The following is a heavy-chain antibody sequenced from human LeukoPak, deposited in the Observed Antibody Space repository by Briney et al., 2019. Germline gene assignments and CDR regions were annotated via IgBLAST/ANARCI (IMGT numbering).Heavy chain of an antibody. D-gene: IGHD3-10*01. V-gene: IGHV4-4*07. CDR2: IYSSGST. J-gene: IGHJ5*02. Sequence: SETLSLTCTVSGGSISNYYWSSIRQPAGKGLEWIGRIYSSGSTNYNPSLKSRVTMSVDTSKNQFSLKLSCVTAADTAVYYCARDVPEGFRELEWFDPWGQGTLVTVSS. CDR3: ARDVPEGFRELEWFDP. CDR1: GGSISNYY.